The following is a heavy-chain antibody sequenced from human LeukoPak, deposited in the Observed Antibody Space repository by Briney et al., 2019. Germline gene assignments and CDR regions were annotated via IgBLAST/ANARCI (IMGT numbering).Heavy chain of an antibody. J-gene: IGHJ6*03. CDR1: GYTFTSYG. Sequence: ASVKVSCKASGYTFTSYGISWVRQAPGQGLEWMGWISAYNGNTNYAQKLQGRVTMTTDTSTSTAYMELRSLRSDDTAVYYCARCERPARLRYYYYMDVWGKGTTVTISS. D-gene: IGHD4-17*01. CDR2: ISAYNGNT. CDR3: ARCERPARLRYYYYMDV. V-gene: IGHV1-18*01.